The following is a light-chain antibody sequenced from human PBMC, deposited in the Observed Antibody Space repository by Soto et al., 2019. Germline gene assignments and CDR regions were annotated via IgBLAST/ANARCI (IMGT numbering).Light chain of an antibody. Sequence: QSVLTQPASVSGSPGQSITISCTGTSSDVGGYNYVSWYQQHPGKAPKLMNYDVSNRPSGVSNRFSGSKSGNTASLTISGLQAEDEADYYCSSYTSPGVFGTGTKVTVL. V-gene: IGLV2-14*01. CDR1: SSDVGGYNY. CDR3: SSYTSPGV. CDR2: DVS. J-gene: IGLJ1*01.